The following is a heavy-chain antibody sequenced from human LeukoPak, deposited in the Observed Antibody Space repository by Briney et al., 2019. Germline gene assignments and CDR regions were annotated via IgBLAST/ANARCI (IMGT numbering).Heavy chain of an antibody. CDR1: GFTFNNYA. D-gene: IGHD1-14*01. J-gene: IGHJ6*02. CDR3: AKVSGGGLYYDGMDV. CDR2: ISGSGGTT. Sequence: GGSLRLSCAASGFTFNNYAMNWVRQAPGKGLEWVSVISGSGGTTYYADSVKGRFTISRDSSKNTLYLQMNSLRAEDTAVYYCAKVSGGGLYYDGMDVWSQGTTVTVSS. V-gene: IGHV3-23*01.